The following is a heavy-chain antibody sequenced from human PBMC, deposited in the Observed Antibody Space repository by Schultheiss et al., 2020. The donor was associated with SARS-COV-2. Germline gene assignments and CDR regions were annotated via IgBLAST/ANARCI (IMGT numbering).Heavy chain of an antibody. V-gene: IGHV3-66*01. D-gene: IGHD5-12*01. CDR3: ARGLTIRAGYGLFDY. Sequence: GGSLRLSCAASGFTFSSYSMNWVRQAPGKGLEWVSVIYSGGSTYYADSVKGRFTISRDNAKNSLYLQMNSLRAEDTAVYYCARGLTIRAGYGLFDYWGQGTLVTVSS. CDR2: IYSGGST. CDR1: GFTFSSYS. J-gene: IGHJ4*02.